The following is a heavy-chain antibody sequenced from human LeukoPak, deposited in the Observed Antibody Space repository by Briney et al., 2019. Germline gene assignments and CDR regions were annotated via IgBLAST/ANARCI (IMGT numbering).Heavy chain of an antibody. CDR1: GGSFSGYY. J-gene: IGHJ5*02. CDR2: INHSGST. CDR3: ARAPRRVAATIYFRFDP. D-gene: IGHD2-15*01. Sequence: PSETLSLTCAVYGGSFSGYYWSWIRQPPGKGLEWIGEINHSGSTNYNPSLKSRVTISVDTSKNQFSLKLSSVTAADTAVYYCARAPRRVAATIYFRFDPWGQGTLVTVSS. V-gene: IGHV4-34*01.